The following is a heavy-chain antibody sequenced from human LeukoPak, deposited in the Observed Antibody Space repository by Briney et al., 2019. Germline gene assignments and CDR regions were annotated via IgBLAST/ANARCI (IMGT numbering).Heavy chain of an antibody. CDR2: ISWNSDTR. J-gene: IGHJ6*03. Sequence: PGGSLRLSCAVSGFTFDDYAMHWVRQVPGKGLEWVAGISWNSDTRGYVDSVKGRFTISRDNSKNSLYLQMNSLRAEDTAVYYCARVMEYYYYYMDVWGKGTTVTISS. V-gene: IGHV3-9*01. D-gene: IGHD3-3*01. CDR3: ARVMEYYYYYMDV. CDR1: GFTFDDYA.